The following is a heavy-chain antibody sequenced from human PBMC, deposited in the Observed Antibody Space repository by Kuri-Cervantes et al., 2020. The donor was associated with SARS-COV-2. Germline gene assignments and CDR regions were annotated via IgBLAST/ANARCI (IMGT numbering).Heavy chain of an antibody. Sequence: SETLSLTCTVSGGSISSYYWSWSRLPAGKGLEWIGRIYTSGSTNYNPYLKSRVTMTVDPSKNQSSLKLSFVTAADPAVDYCARLGGYDPYNCFDPWGQGTLVTV. V-gene: IGHV4-4*07. CDR3: ARLGGYDPYNCFDP. J-gene: IGHJ5*02. CDR2: IYTSGST. CDR1: GGSISSYY. D-gene: IGHD1-26*01.